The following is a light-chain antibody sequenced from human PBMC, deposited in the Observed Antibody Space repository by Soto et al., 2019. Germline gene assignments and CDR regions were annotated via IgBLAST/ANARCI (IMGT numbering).Light chain of an antibody. CDR2: KAS. V-gene: IGKV1-5*03. CDR3: QQYNSYPS. CDR1: PSISSW. Sequence: DIQMTQSPSTLSASVGARVTITCRASPSISSWLAWYQQKPGKAPKLLIYKASSLESGVPSRFSGSGSGTEFTLTSSILQPDDFATYYCQQYNSYPSFGGGTKVEIK. J-gene: IGKJ4*01.